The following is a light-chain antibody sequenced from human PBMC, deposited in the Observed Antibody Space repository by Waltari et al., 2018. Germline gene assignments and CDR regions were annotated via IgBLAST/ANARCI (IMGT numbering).Light chain of an antibody. V-gene: IGLV2-8*01. CDR2: EGS. CDR3: SSYVANNNPV. CDR1: RRDVGGYNF. Sequence: QSALTQPPSASGSPGQSVTISCTRTRRDVGGYNFVSWYPHPPGKAPRLIIYEGSGRPSGVPDRFSGSKSGNTASLTVSGLQAEDEADYYCSSYVANNNPVFGGGTKLTVL. J-gene: IGLJ2*01.